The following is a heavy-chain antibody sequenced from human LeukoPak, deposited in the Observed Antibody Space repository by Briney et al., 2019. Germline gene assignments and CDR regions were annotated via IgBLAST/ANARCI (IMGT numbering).Heavy chain of an antibody. CDR3: ARETSQKGAHYMDV. V-gene: IGHV4-39*07. CDR2: ISYSGTT. Sequence: PSETLSLTCTVSGGSISSRPYYWGWVRQPPGKGLEWIGTISYSGTTYYSPSLKSRVTISLDTSKNQFSLKLSSVTAADTAVYYCARETSQKGAHYMDVWGKGTTVTISS. D-gene: IGHD3-16*01. J-gene: IGHJ6*03. CDR1: GGSISSRPYY.